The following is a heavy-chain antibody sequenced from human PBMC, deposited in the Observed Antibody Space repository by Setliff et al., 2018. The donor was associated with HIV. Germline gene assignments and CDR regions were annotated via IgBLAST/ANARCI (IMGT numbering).Heavy chain of an antibody. CDR2: INPKSGGT. D-gene: IGHD3-3*01. Sequence: ASVKVSCKASGYPFTSYGISWLRQAPGQGLEWMGWINPKSGGTNYAQKFQGRVTMTCDTSISTAYMEVSRLRSDDTAVYYCARSFWTTEVIPLGYWGQGTLVTVS. V-gene: IGHV1-2*02. CDR1: GYPFTSYG. CDR3: ARSFWTTEVIPLGY. J-gene: IGHJ4*02.